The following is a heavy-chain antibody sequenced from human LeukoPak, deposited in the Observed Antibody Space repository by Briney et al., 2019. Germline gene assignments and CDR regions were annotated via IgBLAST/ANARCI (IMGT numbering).Heavy chain of an antibody. V-gene: IGHV4-59*01. D-gene: IGHD6-25*01. CDR1: GGSISSYY. Sequence: SETLSLTCIVSGGSISSYYWSWIRQPPGKGLEYIGYIYYSGSTNYNPSLKSRVTISVDTSKNQFSLKLSSVTAADTAVYYCARGAAASYWGQGTLVTVSS. J-gene: IGHJ4*02. CDR3: ARGAAASY. CDR2: IYYSGST.